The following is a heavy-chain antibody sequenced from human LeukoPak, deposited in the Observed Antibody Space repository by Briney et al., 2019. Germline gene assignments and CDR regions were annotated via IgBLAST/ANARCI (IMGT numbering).Heavy chain of an antibody. Sequence: SETLSFSCAVSGGSFSTYYWSWIRQPPGKGREWIGEVNHSGSINYNPSLKSRVTISVDTSKNQFSLKLSSVTAADTAVYYCARGTAWIQLWFSSNYFDYWGQGTLVTVSS. V-gene: IGHV4-34*01. J-gene: IGHJ4*02. CDR2: VNHSGSI. CDR3: ARGTAWIQLWFSSNYFDY. CDR1: GGSFSTYY. D-gene: IGHD5-18*01.